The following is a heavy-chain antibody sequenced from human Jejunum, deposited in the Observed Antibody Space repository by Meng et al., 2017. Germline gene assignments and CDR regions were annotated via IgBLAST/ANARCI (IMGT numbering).Heavy chain of an antibody. V-gene: IGHV3-49*04. CDR1: GFTFGDYA. CDR2: IRGRTFGGAT. D-gene: IGHD1-1*01. J-gene: IGHJ3*02. Sequence: GGSLRLSCTASGFTFGDYAMSWVRQAPGKGLEWLSFIRGRTFGGATDYAASVKGRFTISRDDSRSIAYLQMSSLKTEDTAVYYCTRANSPTGTTGDSFDIWGQGTMVTVS. CDR3: TRANSPTGTTGDSFDI.